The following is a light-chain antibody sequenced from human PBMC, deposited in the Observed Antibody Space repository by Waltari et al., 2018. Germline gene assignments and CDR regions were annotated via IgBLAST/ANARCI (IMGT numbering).Light chain of an antibody. Sequence: EIVLTQSPATLSLSPGERATLSCRASQSIGRYLGWYQQKPGQAPRLLIYDASNRVTGISGRFSVSGSGTDFTLTINNVQPEDFAVYYCQQRSEWPRTFGQGTKVDLK. CDR2: DAS. V-gene: IGKV3-11*01. CDR3: QQRSEWPRT. CDR1: QSIGRY. J-gene: IGKJ1*01.